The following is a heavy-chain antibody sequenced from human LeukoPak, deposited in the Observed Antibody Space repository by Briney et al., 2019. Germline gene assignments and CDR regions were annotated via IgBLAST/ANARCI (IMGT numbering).Heavy chain of an antibody. CDR1: GGTFTIYA. V-gene: IGHV1-69*10. J-gene: IGHJ4*02. CDR2: IIPILGIA. Sequence: SVKVSSKASGGTFTIYAISWVRQAPGQGLEWMGRIIPILGIANYAQKFQGRVTITADKSTSTAYMELSSLRSEDTAVYYCARGGITMVRGGMGYFDYWGQGTLVTVSS. D-gene: IGHD3-10*01. CDR3: ARGGITMVRGGMGYFDY.